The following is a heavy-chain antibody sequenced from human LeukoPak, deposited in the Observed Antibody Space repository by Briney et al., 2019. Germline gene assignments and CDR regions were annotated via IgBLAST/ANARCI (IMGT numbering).Heavy chain of an antibody. CDR1: AFIFSHHG. Sequence: GGSLRLSCAASAFIFSHHGMNWVRQAPGKGLEWVSGIRTDGVTTYYADSVKGRFIISRDNSKNTVYLQMNSLSAEDAAVYYCVKDDGWVQYANWGQGTLVTVSS. J-gene: IGHJ4*02. CDR2: IRTDGVTT. V-gene: IGHV3-23*01. D-gene: IGHD5-24*01. CDR3: VKDDGWVQYAN.